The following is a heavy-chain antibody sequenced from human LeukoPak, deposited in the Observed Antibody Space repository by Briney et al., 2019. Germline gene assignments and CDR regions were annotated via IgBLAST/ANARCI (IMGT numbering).Heavy chain of an antibody. CDR2: INWNGGST. Sequence: PGGSLRLSCAASGFTFDDYGMSWVRHAPGKGLEWVSGINWNGGSTGYADSVKGRFTISRDNAKNSLYLQMNSLRAEDTALYYCARDRYFDWLLLGPGAFDIWGQGTMVTVSS. CDR3: ARDRYFDWLLLGPGAFDI. J-gene: IGHJ3*02. V-gene: IGHV3-20*04. CDR1: GFTFDDYG. D-gene: IGHD3-9*01.